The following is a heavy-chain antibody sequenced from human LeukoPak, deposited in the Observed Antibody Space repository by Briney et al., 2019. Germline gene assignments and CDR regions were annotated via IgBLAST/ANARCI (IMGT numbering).Heavy chain of an antibody. CDR3: ARGLPRTFDY. Sequence: ASVKVSCKASGYTFTSYDTNWVRQAPGQGLEWMGWMNPNSGNTGYAQKFQGRVTMTRNTSISTAYMELSSLRSEDTAVYYCARGLPRTFDYWGQGTLVTVSS. CDR1: GYTFTSYD. V-gene: IGHV1-8*01. CDR2: MNPNSGNT. J-gene: IGHJ4*02.